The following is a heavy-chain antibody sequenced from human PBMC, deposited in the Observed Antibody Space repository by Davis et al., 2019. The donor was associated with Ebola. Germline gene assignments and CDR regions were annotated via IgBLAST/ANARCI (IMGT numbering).Heavy chain of an antibody. J-gene: IGHJ4*02. CDR2: ISGSGGST. CDR3: AKDALYCSSTSCYAYYFEY. D-gene: IGHD2-2*01. CDR1: GFTFSSYS. Sequence: GESLKISCAASGFTFSSYSMNWVRQAPGKGLEWVSAISGSGGSTYYADSVKGRFTISRDNSRNTLYLQMNSLRAEDTAVYYCAKDALYCSSTSCYAYYFEYWGQGTLVTVSS. V-gene: IGHV3-23*01.